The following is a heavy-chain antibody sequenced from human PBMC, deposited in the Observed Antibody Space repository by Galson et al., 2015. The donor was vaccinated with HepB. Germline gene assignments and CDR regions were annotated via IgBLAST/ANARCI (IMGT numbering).Heavy chain of an antibody. CDR1: GFTFTSYA. V-gene: IGHV3-23*01. CDR2: ISGSGTST. CDR3: ARGGSTWSKTPFDY. D-gene: IGHD6-13*01. Sequence: ALRLSCAASGFTFTSYAMSWVRQAPGKGLEWVSVISGSGTSTDYADSVKGRFTISRDNSKNTLYLQMNSLRAEDTAVYYCARGGSTWSKTPFDYWGQGTLVTVSS. J-gene: IGHJ4*02.